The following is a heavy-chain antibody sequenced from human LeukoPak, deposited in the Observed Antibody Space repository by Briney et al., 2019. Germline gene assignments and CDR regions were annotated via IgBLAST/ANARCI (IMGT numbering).Heavy chain of an antibody. J-gene: IGHJ4*02. D-gene: IGHD5-18*01. CDR2: ISAYNGNT. Sequence: ASVKVSCKASGYTFTSYGISWVRQAPGQGLEWMGWISAYNGNTNYAQKLQGRVTMTTDTSTGTAYMELRSLRSDDTAVYYCASYGYSYGYGAANDYWGQGTLVTVSS. V-gene: IGHV1-18*01. CDR3: ASYGYSYGYGAANDY. CDR1: GYTFTSYG.